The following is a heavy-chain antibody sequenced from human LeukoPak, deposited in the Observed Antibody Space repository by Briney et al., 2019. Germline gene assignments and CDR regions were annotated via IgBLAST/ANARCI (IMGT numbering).Heavy chain of an antibody. V-gene: IGHV4-31*03. J-gene: IGHJ5*02. Sequence: SETLSLTCTVSGGSISSGGYYWSWIRQHPGKGLEWIGYIYYSGSTYYNPSLKSRVTISVDTSKNQFSLKLSSVTAAETAVYYCARRGRGVQQLVRWFDPWGQGTLVTVSS. CDR2: IYYSGST. CDR1: GGSISSGGYY. D-gene: IGHD6-13*01. CDR3: ARRGRGVQQLVRWFDP.